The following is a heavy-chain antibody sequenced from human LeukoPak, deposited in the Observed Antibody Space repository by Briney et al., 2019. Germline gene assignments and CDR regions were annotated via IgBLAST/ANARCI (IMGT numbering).Heavy chain of an antibody. Sequence: PSETLSLTCTVSGGSISSGDYYWSWLRQPPGKGLEWIGYIYYSGSTYYNPSLKSRVTISVDTSKNQFSLKLSSVTAADTAVYFCTRHSPVRGDYWGQGTLVTVSS. D-gene: IGHD3-10*01. CDR2: IYYSGST. CDR3: TRHSPVRGDY. CDR1: GGSISSGDYY. V-gene: IGHV4-30-4*01. J-gene: IGHJ4*02.